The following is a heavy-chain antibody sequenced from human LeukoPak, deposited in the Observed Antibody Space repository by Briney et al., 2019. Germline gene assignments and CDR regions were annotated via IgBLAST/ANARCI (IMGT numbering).Heavy chain of an antibody. D-gene: IGHD2-2*01. Sequence: SETLSLTCAVYGGSFRGYYWSRIRQPPGKALEWIGYIYYCESTYYNPSLKSRVTISVDTSKNQFSLKLSSVTAADTAVYYCARVSIGYCSSTSCPRNAFDIWGQGTMVTVSS. CDR2: IYYCEST. V-gene: IGHV4-34*09. CDR3: ARVSIGYCSSTSCPRNAFDI. J-gene: IGHJ3*02. CDR1: GGSFRGYY.